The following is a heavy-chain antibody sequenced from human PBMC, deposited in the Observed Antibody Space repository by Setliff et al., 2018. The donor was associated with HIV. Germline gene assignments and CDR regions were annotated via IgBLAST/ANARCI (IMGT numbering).Heavy chain of an antibody. CDR3: ARSKYYDILTAYGDYYYYMDV. D-gene: IGHD3-9*01. CDR1: GGSISSGGYY. CDR2: IYYSGST. V-gene: IGHV4-31*03. Sequence: SETLSLTCTVSGGSISSGGYYWTWIRQHPGKGLEWIGYIYYSGSTYYNPSLKSRVTISVDTSKNQFSLKLSSVTAADTAVYYCARSKYYDILTAYGDYYYYMDVWGKGTTVTVS. J-gene: IGHJ6*03.